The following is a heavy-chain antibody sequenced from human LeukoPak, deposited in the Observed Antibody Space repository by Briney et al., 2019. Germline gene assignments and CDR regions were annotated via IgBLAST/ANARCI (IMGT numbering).Heavy chain of an antibody. CDR2: ISGSGNGT. V-gene: IGHV3-23*01. CDR3: AKRTMSAFDS. Sequence: GGSLRLSCTASGFTFRTYAMNWVRQAPGKGLEWLSGISGSGNGTYYADSVKGRFIISRDTSKNMVFLQMNSLTVEDAATYYCAKRTMSAFDSWGQGNEIIVSS. J-gene: IGHJ4*02. CDR1: GFTFRTYA. D-gene: IGHD5-24*01.